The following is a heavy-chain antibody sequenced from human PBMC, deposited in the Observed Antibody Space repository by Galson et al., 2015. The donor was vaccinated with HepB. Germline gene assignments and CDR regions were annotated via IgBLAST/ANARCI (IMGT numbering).Heavy chain of an antibody. J-gene: IGHJ4*02. CDR3: ARDRGYRSGYHGY. CDR2: IKQDGSEK. Sequence: SLRLSCAASGFTFSSYWMSWVRQAPGKGLEWVANIKQDGSEKYYVDSVKGRFTISRDNAKNSLYLQMNSLRAEDTAVYYCARDRGYRSGYHGYWGQGTLVTVSS. V-gene: IGHV3-7*03. D-gene: IGHD6-19*01. CDR1: GFTFSSYW.